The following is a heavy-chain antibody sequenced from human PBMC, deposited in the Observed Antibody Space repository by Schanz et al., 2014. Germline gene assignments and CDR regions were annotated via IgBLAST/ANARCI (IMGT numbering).Heavy chain of an antibody. D-gene: IGHD2-8*01. V-gene: IGHV3-30*02. CDR1: GFIFSNFA. J-gene: IGHJ4*02. CDR3: ASLYDREYFDY. Sequence: VQLVESGGGLVQPGGSLRLSCAASGFIFSNFAMEWVRQAPGKGLEWVAFIRYDGNNKYYADSVKGRFTISRDNSKNTLYLQMNSLRAEDTAVYYCASLYDREYFDYWGQGTLVTVSS. CDR2: IRYDGNNK.